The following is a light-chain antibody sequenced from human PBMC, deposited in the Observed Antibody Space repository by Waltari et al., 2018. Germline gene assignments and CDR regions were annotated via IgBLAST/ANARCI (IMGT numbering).Light chain of an antibody. V-gene: IGLV2-14*01. CDR2: EVT. Sequence: QSALTQPASVSGSPGQSITIPCTGTSSDVGTYNYVSWYQQYPGQAPTLVIYEVTNRPSGVSDRFSGSKSGSTASLTISGLQPDDEAHSYTSATTLVVFGPGTWVTV. CDR3: SATTLVV. CDR1: SSDVGTYNY. J-gene: IGLJ1*01.